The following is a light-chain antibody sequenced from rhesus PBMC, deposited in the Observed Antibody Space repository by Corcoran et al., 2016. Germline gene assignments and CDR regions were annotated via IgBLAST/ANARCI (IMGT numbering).Light chain of an antibody. CDR3: LQRSNWPLT. CDR1: QSVSSY. Sequence: EIVMTQSPATLALSPGERATLSCRASQSVSSYLAWYQQKPGQAPRPLIYGASSRAPGVPDRFSGSGSGTEFTLTISSLEPEDVGVYFCLQRSNWPLTFGGGTKVELK. V-gene: IGKV3-24*04. J-gene: IGKJ4*01. CDR2: GAS.